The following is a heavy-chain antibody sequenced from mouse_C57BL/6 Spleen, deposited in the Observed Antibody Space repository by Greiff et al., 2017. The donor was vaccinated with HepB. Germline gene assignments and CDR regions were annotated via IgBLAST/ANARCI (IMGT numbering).Heavy chain of an antibody. Sequence: EVQLQQSVAELVRPGASVKLSCTASGFNIKNTYMDWVKQRPEQGLEWIGRIDPANGNTKYAPKFQGKATITADTASNTAYLTLSSLTSEDTAIYSCVRGTGSDYWGQGTTLTVSS. CDR3: VRGTGSDY. CDR2: IDPANGNT. CDR1: GFNIKNTY. V-gene: IGHV14-3*01. J-gene: IGHJ2*01. D-gene: IGHD4-1*01.